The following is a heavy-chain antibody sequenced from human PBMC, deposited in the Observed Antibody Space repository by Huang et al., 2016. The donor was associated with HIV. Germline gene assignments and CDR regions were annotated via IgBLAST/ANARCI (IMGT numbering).Heavy chain of an antibody. Sequence: EVQLVESGGGLVQPGGSLRVSCAASGFSISTYWMSWVRQTPGKGREWVASIKQDGSEKDYVDAVKGRFIISRDNAKNSLYLQMNRLRAEDTAVYYCTRGPLGWLVHRYFYHWGQGTLVTVSS. V-gene: IGHV3-7*01. CDR3: TRGPLGWLVHRYFYH. CDR1: GFSISTYW. J-gene: IGHJ1*01. D-gene: IGHD6-19*01. CDR2: IKQDGSEK.